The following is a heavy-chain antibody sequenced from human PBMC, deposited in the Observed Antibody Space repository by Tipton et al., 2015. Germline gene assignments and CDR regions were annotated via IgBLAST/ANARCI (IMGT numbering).Heavy chain of an antibody. D-gene: IGHD3-16*01. J-gene: IGHJ4*02. CDR1: GFTFTNAW. Sequence: QLVQSGGGVVKPGGSLRLSRAASGFTFTNAWMNWVRQAPGKGLEWVGRIKRKTDGGTTDYAAPVKGRFTISRDDSKNTLYLQMNSLKTEDTAVYYCTAHITFGGADGFYFDYWGQGTLVTVSS. V-gene: IGHV3-15*07. CDR2: IKRKTDGGTT. CDR3: TAHITFGGADGFYFDY.